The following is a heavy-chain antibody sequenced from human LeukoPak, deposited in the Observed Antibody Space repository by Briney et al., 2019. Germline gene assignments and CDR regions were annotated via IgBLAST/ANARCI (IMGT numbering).Heavy chain of an antibody. CDR2: IRYDGSNI. Sequence: GGSLRLSCAASGFTFSSYGMHWVRQAPGKGLEWVAFIRYDGSNIYYADSVKGRFTISRDNSKNTLYLQMNSLRAEDTAVYYCAKGGPAYYDFWSGYPDYWGQGTLVTVSS. J-gene: IGHJ4*02. V-gene: IGHV3-30*02. D-gene: IGHD3-3*01. CDR3: AKGGPAYYDFWSGYPDY. CDR1: GFTFSSYG.